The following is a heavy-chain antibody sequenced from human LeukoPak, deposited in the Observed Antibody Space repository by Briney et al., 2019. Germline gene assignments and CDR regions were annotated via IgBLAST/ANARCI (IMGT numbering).Heavy chain of an antibody. CDR1: GFTFSSAW. D-gene: IGHD6-19*01. J-gene: IGHJ4*02. V-gene: IGHV3-15*01. CDR2: IKSRTDGGTT. CDR3: ATEFYSNGYSF. Sequence: GGSLRLSCPGSGFTFSSAWMTWVRQIPGKGLEWVGHIKSRTDGGTTDYAAPVKGRFTISRDDAKNTVYLQMNSLKTEDSAVYFCATEFYSNGYSFWGQGTLVIVSS.